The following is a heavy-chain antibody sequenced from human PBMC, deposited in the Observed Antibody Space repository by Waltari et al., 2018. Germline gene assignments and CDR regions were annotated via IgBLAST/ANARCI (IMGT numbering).Heavy chain of an antibody. CDR1: GFTFSIYG. CDR2: IGYDENEK. J-gene: IGHJ4*02. CDR3: ASYTGSPSRPGPPSL. D-gene: IGHD1-26*01. Sequence: VKLLEYVGGVVQPGWYLRFCCAVSGFTFSIYGMHWVRQAPGKGLEWVAFIGYDENEKYYGGSVKGRFTISRDNSKNILYVEMNSLRPEDTGLYYCASYTGSPSRPGPPSLWGQGTLVIVSS. V-gene: IGHV3-30*02.